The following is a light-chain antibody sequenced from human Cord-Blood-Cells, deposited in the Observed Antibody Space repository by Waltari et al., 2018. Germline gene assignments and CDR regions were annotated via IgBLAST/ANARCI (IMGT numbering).Light chain of an antibody. J-gene: IGLJ3*02. CDR3: SSYTSSSTWV. CDR1: SSDVGGYNY. CDR2: DVS. Sequence: QSALTQPASVSGSPGQSITISCTGTSSDVGGYNYVSWYQQHPGKAPKLMIYDVSKRPSGVSNSFSGSKSGNTASLTISGLQAEDEADYYCSSYTSSSTWVFCGGTKLTVL. V-gene: IGLV2-14*01.